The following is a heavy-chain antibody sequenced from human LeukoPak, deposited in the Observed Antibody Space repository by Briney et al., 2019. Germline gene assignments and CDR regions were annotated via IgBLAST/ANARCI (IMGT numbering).Heavy chain of an antibody. CDR2: ISSSSSYI. CDR3: AGYDFWSGYFDY. V-gene: IGHV3-21*01. J-gene: IGHJ4*02. CDR1: GFTFSSYS. D-gene: IGHD3-3*01. Sequence: GGSLRLSCAASGFTFSSYSMNWVRQAPGKGLEWVSSISSSSSYIYYADSVKGRFTISRDNAKNSLYLQMNSLRAEDTAVYYCAGYDFWSGYFDYWGQGTLVTVS.